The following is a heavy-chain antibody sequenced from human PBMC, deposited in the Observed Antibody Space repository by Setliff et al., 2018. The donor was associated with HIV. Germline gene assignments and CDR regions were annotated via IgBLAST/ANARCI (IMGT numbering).Heavy chain of an antibody. J-gene: IGHJ6*02. Sequence: PSETLSLTCTVSGDFFSSDYYWGWIRQPPGKGLEWIGYIYYSGGTNYNPSLKSRVTISVDRSKNQFSLNVTSVTAADTAVYYCARIPQLLDYAMDVWGQGTTVTVSS. V-gene: IGHV4-38-2*02. D-gene: IGHD2-2*01. CDR2: IYYSGGT. CDR1: GDFFSSDYY. CDR3: ARIPQLLDYAMDV.